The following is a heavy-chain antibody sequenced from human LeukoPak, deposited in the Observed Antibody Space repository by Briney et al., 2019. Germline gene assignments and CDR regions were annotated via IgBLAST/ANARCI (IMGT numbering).Heavy chain of an antibody. CDR2: IYHSGST. Sequence: SETLSLTCAVSGGSIKSNNWWSWVRQPPGKGLEWIGEIYHSGSTNYNPSLESRVTVSVDRSKNQFSLKLSSVTAADTAVYYCARSFATPNWFDPWGQGTLVTVSS. CDR3: ARSFATPNWFDP. D-gene: IGHD3-10*01. CDR1: GGSIKSNNW. V-gene: IGHV4-4*02. J-gene: IGHJ5*02.